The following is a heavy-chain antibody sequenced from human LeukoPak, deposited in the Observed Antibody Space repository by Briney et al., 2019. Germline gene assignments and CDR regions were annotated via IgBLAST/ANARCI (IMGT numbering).Heavy chain of an antibody. Sequence: ASVKVSCKASGYTFTGYYMHWVQQAPGQGLEWMGIINPSDGSTSYAQKFQGRVTLTRDTSTSTVYMVLSSLRSEDTAVYYCARDKVFYDSGGTNMGFDYWGQGTLVTVSS. D-gene: IGHD3-22*01. V-gene: IGHV1-46*01. J-gene: IGHJ4*02. CDR1: GYTFTGYY. CDR3: ARDKVFYDSGGTNMGFDY. CDR2: INPSDGST.